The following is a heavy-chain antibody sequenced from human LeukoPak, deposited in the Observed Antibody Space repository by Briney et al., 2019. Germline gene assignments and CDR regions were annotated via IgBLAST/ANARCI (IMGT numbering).Heavy chain of an antibody. CDR2: IYYSGST. J-gene: IGHJ4*02. CDR3: ASGSGSYYVGY. D-gene: IGHD1-26*01. Sequence: SETLSLTCTVSGGSISSSSYYWGWIRQPPGKGLEWIGSIYYSGSTYYNPSLKSRVTISVDTSKNQFSLKLSSVTAADTAVYYCASGSGSYYVGYWGQGTLVTVSS. V-gene: IGHV4-39*01. CDR1: GGSISSSSYY.